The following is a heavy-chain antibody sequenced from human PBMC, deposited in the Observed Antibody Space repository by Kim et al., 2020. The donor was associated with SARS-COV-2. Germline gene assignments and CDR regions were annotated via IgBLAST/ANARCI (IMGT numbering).Heavy chain of an antibody. CDR1: GFTFTNYA. D-gene: IGHD1-26*01. V-gene: IGHV3-23*01. CDR3: AKRGGPRGSNSGYYFDY. CDR2: VSANGYTT. J-gene: IGHJ4*02. Sequence: GGSLRLSCAASGFTFTNYAMNWVRQSPGKGLEWFSTVSANGYTTYYADSTKGPFTTSRDNSKNTLYLQMNSLRAEDTAVYYCAKRGGPRGSNSGYYFDYWGQGTLVTVSS.